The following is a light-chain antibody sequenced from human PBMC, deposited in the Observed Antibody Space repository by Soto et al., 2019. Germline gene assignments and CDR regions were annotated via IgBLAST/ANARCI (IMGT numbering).Light chain of an antibody. CDR2: DVN. CDR3: CSYTSSSSLV. J-gene: IGLJ1*01. Sequence: QSALTQPASVSGSPGQSITISCTGTSSDVGAYNYVSWYQQYPGKAPKLMIYDVNSRPSGVSNRFSGYKSGNAASLTISGLQAEDEADYYCCSYTSSSSLVFGTGTKLTVL. V-gene: IGLV2-14*03. CDR1: SSDVGAYNY.